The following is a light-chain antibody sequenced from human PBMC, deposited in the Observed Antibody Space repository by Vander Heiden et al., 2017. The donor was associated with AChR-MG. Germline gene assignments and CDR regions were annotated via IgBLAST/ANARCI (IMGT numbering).Light chain of an antibody. CDR2: QDS. Sequence: SYELTQPPSVSVSPGQTASITCSGDKLGDKYACWYQQKPGHPPVLVSYQDSKRPSGIPERFSGSNSGTTATLTISGTQAMDEAYYYCQAWDSSSQGVFGGGTKLTVL. V-gene: IGLV3-1*01. CDR3: QAWDSSSQGV. J-gene: IGLJ2*01. CDR1: KLGDKY.